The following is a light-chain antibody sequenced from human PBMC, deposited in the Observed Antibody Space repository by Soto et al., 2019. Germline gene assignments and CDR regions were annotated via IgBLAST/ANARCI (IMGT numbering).Light chain of an antibody. CDR2: YDD. J-gene: IGLJ1*01. Sequence: SVLTHPPSLSEAPRQRVTISCSGSSSNIGNNAVNWYRQLPGKAPKLLIYYDDLLPSGVSDRFSGSKSGTSASLAISGLQSEDEADYYCAAWDDSLNGYVFGTGTKVTVL. CDR1: SSNIGNNA. V-gene: IGLV1-36*01. CDR3: AAWDDSLNGYV.